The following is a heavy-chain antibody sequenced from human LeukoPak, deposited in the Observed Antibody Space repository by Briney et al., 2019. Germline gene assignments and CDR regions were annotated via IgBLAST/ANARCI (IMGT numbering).Heavy chain of an antibody. D-gene: IGHD3-16*01. CDR1: GGSISGTYY. CDR2: IYYTGTT. Sequence: SETLSLTCTVSGGSISGTYYWSWIRQPPGKGLEWIGYIYYTGTTDSNPSLKGRVTISLDTSKNRFSLNLSSVTAADTAVYYCARRWVYDKRAFDAWGQGTMVTVSS. CDR3: ARRWVYDKRAFDA. J-gene: IGHJ3*01. V-gene: IGHV4-59*08.